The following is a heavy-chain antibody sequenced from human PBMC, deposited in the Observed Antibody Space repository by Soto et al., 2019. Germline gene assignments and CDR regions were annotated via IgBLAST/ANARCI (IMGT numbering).Heavy chain of an antibody. D-gene: IGHD6-13*01. CDR2: IYWDDDK. CDR3: AHRLAATGLFDY. J-gene: IGHJ4*02. V-gene: IGHV2-5*02. Sequence: QITLKESGPTLMKPTQTLTLTCTFSGFSLSTSGVGVGWIRQPPGKALEWLALIYWDDDKRYSPSLKSRLTITKDPSKNQVVLTMTNMDPVDTATYYCAHRLAATGLFDYWGQGTLVTVSS. CDR1: GFSLSTSGVG.